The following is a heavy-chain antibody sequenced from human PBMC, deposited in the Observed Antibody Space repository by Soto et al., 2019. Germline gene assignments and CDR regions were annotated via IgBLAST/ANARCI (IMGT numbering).Heavy chain of an antibody. J-gene: IGHJ6*02. D-gene: IGHD4-17*01. CDR3: ARDSNYYGGNSYYYYGMDV. CDR1: GDSVSSNSAA. CDR2: TYYRSKWYN. V-gene: IGHV6-1*01. Sequence: PSQTLSLTCAISGDSVSSNSAAWNWIRPSPSRGLEWLGRTYYRSKWYNDYAVSVKSRITINPDTSKNQFSLQLNSVTPEDTAVYYCARDSNYYGGNSYYYYGMDVWGQGTTGTVSS.